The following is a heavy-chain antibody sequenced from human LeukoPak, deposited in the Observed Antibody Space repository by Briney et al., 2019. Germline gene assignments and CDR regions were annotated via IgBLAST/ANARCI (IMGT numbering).Heavy chain of an antibody. J-gene: IGHJ6*03. V-gene: IGHV3-23*01. CDR2: ISGSGDST. Sequence: RGSLRLSCAASGFTFSRYAMTWVRQAPGKGLEWVSGISGSGDSTYYADSVKGRFTISRDNSKNTLYVQMNSLRAEDTAVYYCAKFVNYGDYYYYYYMDVWGKGTTVTVSS. CDR1: GFTFSRYA. D-gene: IGHD3-10*01. CDR3: AKFVNYGDYYYYYYMDV.